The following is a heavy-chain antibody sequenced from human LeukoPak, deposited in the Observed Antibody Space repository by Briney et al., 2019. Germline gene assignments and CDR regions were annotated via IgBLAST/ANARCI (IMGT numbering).Heavy chain of an antibody. D-gene: IGHD5-18*01. Sequence: SETLSLTCAVSGGSFNGYYWSWIRQPPGKGLGWIAEIDHRGSATYNPSLQSRVLISKDKSNNQFSLKLNSVTAADTAVYYCARSYRAHQTFYSSHFFDYWGQGTLVTVSS. CDR3: ARSYRAHQTFYSSHFFDY. J-gene: IGHJ4*02. CDR1: GGSFNGYY. CDR2: IDHRGSA. V-gene: IGHV4-34*01.